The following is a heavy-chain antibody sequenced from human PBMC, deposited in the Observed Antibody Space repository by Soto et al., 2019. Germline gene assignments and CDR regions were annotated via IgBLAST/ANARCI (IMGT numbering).Heavy chain of an antibody. Sequence: SETLSLTCAVYAGSFSGYYWSWIRQPPGKGLEWIGEINHSGSTNYNPSLKSRVTISVDTSKNQFSLKLSSVTAADTAVYYCARDDSSGYSVDYWGQGTLVTVSS. D-gene: IGHD3-22*01. CDR1: AGSFSGYY. V-gene: IGHV4-34*01. CDR3: ARDDSSGYSVDY. CDR2: INHSGST. J-gene: IGHJ4*02.